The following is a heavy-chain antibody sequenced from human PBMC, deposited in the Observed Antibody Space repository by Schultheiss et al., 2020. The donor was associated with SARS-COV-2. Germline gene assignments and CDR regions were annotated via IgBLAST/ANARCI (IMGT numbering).Heavy chain of an antibody. D-gene: IGHD5-12*01. CDR2: ISGNGGIT. Sequence: GGSLRLSCSASGFTFSSYAMHWVRQAPGKGLEYVSAISGNGGITYYADSVKGRFTISRDNSKNTLYLQMNSLRAEDTAVYYCARGRDIVATLAPMDVWGQGTTVTVSS. CDR1: GFTFSSYA. V-gene: IGHV3-64*04. CDR3: ARGRDIVATLAPMDV. J-gene: IGHJ6*02.